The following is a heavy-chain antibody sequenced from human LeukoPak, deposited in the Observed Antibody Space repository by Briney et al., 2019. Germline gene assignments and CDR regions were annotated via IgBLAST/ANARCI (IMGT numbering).Heavy chain of an antibody. Sequence: GESLKISCKGSGYSFTSYWISWVRQMPGKGLEWMGRIDPSDSYTNYSPSFQGHVTISADKSISTAYLQWSSLKASDTAMYYCARHPPMAHYYYYGMDVWGKGTTVTVSS. V-gene: IGHV5-10-1*01. CDR1: GYSFTSYW. CDR2: IDPSDSYT. J-gene: IGHJ6*04. CDR3: ARHPPMAHYYYYGMDV. D-gene: IGHD3-10*01.